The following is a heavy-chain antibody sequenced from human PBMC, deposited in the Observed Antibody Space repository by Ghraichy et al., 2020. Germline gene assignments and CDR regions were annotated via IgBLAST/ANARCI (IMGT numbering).Heavy chain of an antibody. J-gene: IGHJ4*02. CDR3: AKVSRSIMVRGVTDFDY. Sequence: GESLNISCAASGFTFSDYAMSWVRQAPGKNLEWVSAISGSGSTTYFADSVKGRFTISRDNSKNTLYLQMNSLRAEDTALYYCAKVSRSIMVRGVTDFDYWGQGTLVTVSS. CDR1: GFTFSDYA. D-gene: IGHD3-10*01. V-gene: IGHV3-23*01. CDR2: ISGSGSTT.